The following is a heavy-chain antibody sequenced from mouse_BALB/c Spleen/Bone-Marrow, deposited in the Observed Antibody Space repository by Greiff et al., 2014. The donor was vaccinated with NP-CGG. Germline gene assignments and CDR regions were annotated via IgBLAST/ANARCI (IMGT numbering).Heavy chain of an antibody. J-gene: IGHJ4*01. D-gene: IGHD2-10*01. CDR3: AISYYGNYRAMDY. V-gene: IGHV2-9*02. Sequence: VQLVESGPGLVAPSQSLSINCTVSGFSLTSYGVHWVRQPPGKGLEWLGVIWVGGSTNYNSALMSRLSISKDNSKSQVFLKMNSLQTDDTAMYYCAISYYGNYRAMDYWGQGTSVTVSS. CDR1: GFSLTSYG. CDR2: IWVGGST.